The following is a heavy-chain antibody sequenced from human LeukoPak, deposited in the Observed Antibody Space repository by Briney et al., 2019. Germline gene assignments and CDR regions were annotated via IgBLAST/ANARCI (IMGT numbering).Heavy chain of an antibody. CDR2: ISSSSSYI. Sequence: PGGSLRLSRAASGFTFSSYSMNWLRQAPGKGLEWVSSISSSSSYIYYADSVKGRFTISRDNAKNSLYLQMNSLRAEDTAVYYSARDRYSSSYRWFDPWGQGTLVTVSS. V-gene: IGHV3-21*01. CDR3: ARDRYSSSYRWFDP. CDR1: GFTFSSYS. D-gene: IGHD6-6*01. J-gene: IGHJ5*02.